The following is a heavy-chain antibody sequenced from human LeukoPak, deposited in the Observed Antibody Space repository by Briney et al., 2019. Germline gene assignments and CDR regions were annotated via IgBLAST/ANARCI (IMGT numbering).Heavy chain of an antibody. CDR2: IKQDGSEK. CDR3: ASLTTATILWAPGAFDI. CDR1: GFTFSSYW. D-gene: IGHD4-17*01. J-gene: IGHJ3*02. Sequence: GGSLRLSCAASGFTFSSYWMSWVRQAPGKGLEWVANIKQDGSEKYYVDSVKGRFTISRDNAKNSLYLQMNSLRAEDTAVYYCASLTTATILWAPGAFDIWGQGTMVTVSS. V-gene: IGHV3-7*01.